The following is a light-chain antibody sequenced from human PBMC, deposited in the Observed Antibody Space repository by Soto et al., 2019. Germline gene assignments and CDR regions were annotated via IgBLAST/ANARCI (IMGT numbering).Light chain of an antibody. CDR3: AAWVDSHNVLYV. CDR1: RSNIGSNT. V-gene: IGLV1-44*01. CDR2: RDN. Sequence: QSALTQPPSVSGTPGQRVTVSCSGGRSNIGSNTVHWYQQLPGAAPKLLIYRDNQRPSGVPDRFAASKSGTSASLAISGLQSEDEGDYYCAAWVDSHNVLYVFGTGTKVTVL. J-gene: IGLJ1*01.